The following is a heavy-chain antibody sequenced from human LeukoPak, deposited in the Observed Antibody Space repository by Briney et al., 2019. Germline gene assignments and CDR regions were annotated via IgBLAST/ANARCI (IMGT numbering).Heavy chain of an antibody. J-gene: IGHJ4*02. CDR3: GLGYCSGGSCYHIDY. V-gene: IGHV3-74*01. Sequence: PGGSLRLSCAASGFTFRTYGMHWVRQAPGKGLMWVSRINGDGSRSYADSVKGRFTISRDNAKKTVDLQMNSLRAEDTAVYYCGLGYCSGGSCYHIDYWGQGTLVTVSS. CDR2: INGDGSR. D-gene: IGHD2-15*01. CDR1: GFTFRTYG.